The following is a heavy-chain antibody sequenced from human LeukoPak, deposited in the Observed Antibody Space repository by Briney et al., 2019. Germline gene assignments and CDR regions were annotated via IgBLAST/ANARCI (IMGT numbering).Heavy chain of an antibody. CDR1: GFTFSPYW. CDR3: AKVRLGGPAAIDY. Sequence: PGGSLRLSCAASGFTFSPYWMSWVRQAPGKGLEWVAFIRYDGSNKYYADSVKGRFTISRDNSKNTLYLQMNSLRAEDTAVYYCAKVRLGGPAAIDYWGQGTLVTVSS. V-gene: IGHV3-30*02. J-gene: IGHJ4*02. D-gene: IGHD2-2*01. CDR2: IRYDGSNK.